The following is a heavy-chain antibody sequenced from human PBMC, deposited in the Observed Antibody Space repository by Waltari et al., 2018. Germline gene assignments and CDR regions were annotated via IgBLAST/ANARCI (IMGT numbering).Heavy chain of an antibody. Sequence: QVQLQESGPGLVKPSQTLSLTCTVSGGSISSGGYYLSWIRQHPGKGLEWIGYIYYSGSTYYNPSLKGRVTISVDTAKNQFSLKLSSVTAADTAVYYCARGGVGATQYFQHWGQGTLVTVSS. J-gene: IGHJ1*01. V-gene: IGHV4-31*03. CDR3: ARGGVGATQYFQH. D-gene: IGHD1-26*01. CDR1: GGSISSGGYY. CDR2: IYYSGST.